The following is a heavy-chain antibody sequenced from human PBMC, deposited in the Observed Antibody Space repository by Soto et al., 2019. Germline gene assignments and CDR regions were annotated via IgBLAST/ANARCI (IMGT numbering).Heavy chain of an antibody. CDR1: GFSLTTTGVG. D-gene: IGHD1-26*01. J-gene: IGHJ4*02. CDR3: TQVYGSGSWGWYFHS. Sequence: QITLRESGPSLVKPTETLTLTCTFSGFSLTTTGVGVGWIRQPPGKALEWLAVVFWDGGERYSPSLKSRVTSTKDPSKDQVVFTMTNMDPADTATYYCTQVYGSGSWGWYFHSWGQGTLVTVSS. V-gene: IGHV2-5*02. CDR2: VFWDGGE.